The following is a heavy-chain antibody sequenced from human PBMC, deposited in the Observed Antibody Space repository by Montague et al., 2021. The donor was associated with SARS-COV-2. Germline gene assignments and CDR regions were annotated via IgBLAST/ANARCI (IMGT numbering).Heavy chain of an antibody. V-gene: IGHV4-39*01. J-gene: IGHJ4*02. CDR3: ARHPTTVTTFH. Sequence: SETLSLTCTVSGDSITSIIHYWGWIRQPPGKGPEWIASIFYTGTIYYNPSLKSRVTMSLDTSKSQFSLNLTSVTAADTAVYFCARHPTTVTTFHWGQGSLVTVSS. D-gene: IGHD4-17*01. CDR1: GDSITSIIHY. CDR2: IFYTGTI.